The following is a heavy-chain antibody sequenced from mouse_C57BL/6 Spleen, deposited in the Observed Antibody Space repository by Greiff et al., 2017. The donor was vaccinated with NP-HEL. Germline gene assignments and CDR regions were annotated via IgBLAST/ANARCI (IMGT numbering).Heavy chain of an antibody. CDR1: GYTFTDYE. CDR3: TRNYGRCGMDD. D-gene: IGHD1-1*01. J-gene: IGHJ4*01. Sequence: VQLQQSGAELVRPGASVTLSCKASGYTFTDYEMHWVKQTPVHGLEWIGAIDPETGGTAYNQKFKGKATLTADKSSSTAYMELRSLTSEDSAVYYCTRNYGRCGMDDWGQGTSVTVSS. CDR2: IDPETGGT. V-gene: IGHV1-15*01.